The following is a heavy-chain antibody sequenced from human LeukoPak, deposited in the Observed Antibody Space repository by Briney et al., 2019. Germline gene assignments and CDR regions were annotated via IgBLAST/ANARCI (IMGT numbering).Heavy chain of an antibody. D-gene: IGHD3-16*01. CDR3: ARASSWGSYFDY. Sequence: GASVKVSCKASGYTFTDYYMHWVRQAPGQGLEWMGWINPDSGGANSAQKFQGRVSMTRDTSISTAYMELSRLRSDDTAVYYCARASSWGSYFDYWGQGTLVTVSS. CDR1: GYTFTDYY. V-gene: IGHV1-2*02. J-gene: IGHJ4*02. CDR2: INPDSGGA.